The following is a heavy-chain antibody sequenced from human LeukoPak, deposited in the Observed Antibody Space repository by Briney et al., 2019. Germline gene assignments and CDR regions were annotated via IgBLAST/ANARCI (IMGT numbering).Heavy chain of an antibody. Sequence: SETLSLTCAVSGASISSHYWSWIGQPPGKGLEWIGYTSGSISDNPSLKSRVAVSVDPSQNQVSLSLTSVTAADTAVYYCARVLAIFGLDTTDFYMDVWGKGTTVTVSS. D-gene: IGHD3/OR15-3a*01. CDR1: GASISSHY. CDR2: TSGSI. J-gene: IGHJ6*03. CDR3: ARVLAIFGLDTTDFYMDV. V-gene: IGHV4-59*11.